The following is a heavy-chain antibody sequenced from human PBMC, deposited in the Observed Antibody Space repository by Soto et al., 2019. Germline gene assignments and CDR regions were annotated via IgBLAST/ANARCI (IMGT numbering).Heavy chain of an antibody. Sequence: SETLSLTCTVSGGSISSFYWSWIRQPAGKGLEWIGRIHCGGRNNYNPSLKSRVTMSVDTSKNQFSLRLSSVTAADAAMYYCARGSSRWDYWGQGTLVTVSS. CDR1: GGSISSFY. D-gene: IGHD6-13*01. CDR3: ARGSSRWDY. J-gene: IGHJ4*02. CDR2: IHCGGRN. V-gene: IGHV4-4*07.